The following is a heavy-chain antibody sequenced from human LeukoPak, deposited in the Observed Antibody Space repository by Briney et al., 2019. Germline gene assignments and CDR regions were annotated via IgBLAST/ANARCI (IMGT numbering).Heavy chain of an antibody. CDR2: IYSGGST. J-gene: IGHJ4*02. CDR1: GFTVSSNY. Sequence: GGSLRLSCAASGFTVSSNYMSWVRQAPGKGLEWVSVIYSGGSTYYADSVKGRFTITRDNSKNTLYLQMNSLRAEDTAVYYCARGADMGEFDYWGQGTLVTVSS. V-gene: IGHV3-66*01. CDR3: ARGADMGEFDY. D-gene: IGHD3-16*01.